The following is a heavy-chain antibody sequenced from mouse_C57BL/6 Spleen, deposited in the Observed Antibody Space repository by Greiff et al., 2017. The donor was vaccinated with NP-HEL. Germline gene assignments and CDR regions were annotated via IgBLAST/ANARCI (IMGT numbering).Heavy chain of an antibody. CDR3: ARSVGEQWYFDV. J-gene: IGHJ1*03. Sequence: QVQLQQPGAELVRPGSSVKLSCKASGYTFTSYWMGWVKQRPGQGLEWIGNIYPSDSETHYNQKFKDKATLTVDKSSSTAYMQLSSLTSEDSAVYYCARSVGEQWYFDVWGTGTTVTVSS. CDR2: IYPSDSET. V-gene: IGHV1-61*01. CDR1: GYTFTSYW.